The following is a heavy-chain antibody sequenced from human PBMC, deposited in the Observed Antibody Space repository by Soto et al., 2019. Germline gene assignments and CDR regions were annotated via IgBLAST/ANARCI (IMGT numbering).Heavy chain of an antibody. Sequence: QVQLQESGPGLVKPSQTLSLTCTVSGGSFSSGGYCWSWSRQHPGNGLEGIGYIYYSGSTYYNPSLKSRVTISVDTSKNQFSLKVSSVCAEDTALYYWARDRAEYCSSTICLDSHYYYGMDVW. CDR1: GGSFSSGGYC. J-gene: IGHJ6*01. D-gene: IGHD2-2*01. V-gene: IGHV4-31*03. CDR2: IYYSGST. CDR3: ARDRAEYCSSTICLDSHYYYGMDV.